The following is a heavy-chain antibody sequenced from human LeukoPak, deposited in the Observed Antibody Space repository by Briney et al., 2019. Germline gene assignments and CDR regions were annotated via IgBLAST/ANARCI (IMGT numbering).Heavy chain of an antibody. V-gene: IGHV1-18*01. Sequence: GASVKVSCKASGYTFTSYGISWLRQAPGQGLEWMGWISAYNGNTNYAQKLQGRLTMTTDTSTSTAYMELRSLRSDDTAVYYCASRSVAGYFDYWGQGTLVTVSS. CDR3: ASRSVAGYFDY. D-gene: IGHD6-19*01. CDR1: GYTFTSYG. J-gene: IGHJ4*02. CDR2: ISAYNGNT.